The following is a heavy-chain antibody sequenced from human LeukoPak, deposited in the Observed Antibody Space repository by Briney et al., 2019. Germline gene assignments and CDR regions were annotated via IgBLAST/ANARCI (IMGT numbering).Heavy chain of an antibody. CDR3: ARATLWFGKLLPQGDDAFDI. D-gene: IGHD3-10*01. V-gene: IGHV1-18*01. CDR2: ISGYNGNT. J-gene: IGHJ3*02. Sequence: EASVKVSCRASGYTFTNYGFSWVRQAPGQGLEWMGWISGYNGNTNYAQKLQGRVTMTTDTSTSTAYMELRSLRSDDTAVYYCARATLWFGKLLPQGDDAFDIWGQGTMVTVSS. CDR1: GYTFTNYG.